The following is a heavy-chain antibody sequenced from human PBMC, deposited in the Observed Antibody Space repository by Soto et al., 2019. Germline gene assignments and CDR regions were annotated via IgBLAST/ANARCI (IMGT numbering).Heavy chain of an antibody. CDR1: GGSTSSGGCY. CDR3: ARDPGITMVRGLPYYYGMDV. V-gene: IGHV4-31*03. D-gene: IGHD3-10*01. J-gene: IGHJ6*02. CDR2: IYYSGST. Sequence: PSETLSLTCTVSGGSTSSGGCYWSWIRQHPGKGLEWIGYIYYSGSTYYNPSLKSRVTISVDTSKNQFSLKLSSVTAADTAVYYCARDPGITMVRGLPYYYGMDVWGQGTTVTVSS.